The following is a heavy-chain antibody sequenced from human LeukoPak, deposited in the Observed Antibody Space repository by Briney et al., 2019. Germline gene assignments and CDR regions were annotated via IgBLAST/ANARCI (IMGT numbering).Heavy chain of an antibody. D-gene: IGHD4/OR15-4a*01. V-gene: IGHV5-51*01. Sequence: GESLKFSCKGSGYSFTSYWIGWGRQMPGKGLEWMGIIYPGDSDTRYSPAFQCQVTISADKPISTAYLQWSSLKASDTAMYYCARHPPRQSVLLDYWGQGTLVTVSS. CDR1: GYSFTSYW. CDR2: IYPGDSDT. CDR3: ARHPPRQSVLLDY. J-gene: IGHJ4*02.